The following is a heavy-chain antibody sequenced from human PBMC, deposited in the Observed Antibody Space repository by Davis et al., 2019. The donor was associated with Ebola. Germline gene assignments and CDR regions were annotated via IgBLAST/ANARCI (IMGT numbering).Heavy chain of an antibody. D-gene: IGHD6-6*01. V-gene: IGHV3-48*03. CDR2: ISSSGSTI. CDR3: ARQAARPPYYYYYGMDV. CDR1: GFTFSSYE. Sequence: PGGSLRLSCAASGFTFSSYEMNWVRQAPGKGLEWVSYISSSGSTIYYADSVKGRFTISRDNAKNSLYLQMNSLRAEDTAVYYCARQAARPPYYYYYGMDVWGQGTTVTVSS. J-gene: IGHJ6*02.